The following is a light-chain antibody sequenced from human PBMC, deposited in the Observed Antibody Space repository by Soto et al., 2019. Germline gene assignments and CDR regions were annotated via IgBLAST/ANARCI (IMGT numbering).Light chain of an antibody. J-gene: IGKJ3*01. V-gene: IGKV1-27*01. CDR2: AAS. CDR3: QNHNNAPFT. CDR1: QGISNY. Sequence: DVQMTQSPSSLSSSAGDRVTITCRASQGISNYLAWYQQKPGKVPKLLIYAASTLQSGVPSRFSGSGSGTDFTLTISSLQPEDVATYYCQNHNNAPFTFGPGTKVDIK.